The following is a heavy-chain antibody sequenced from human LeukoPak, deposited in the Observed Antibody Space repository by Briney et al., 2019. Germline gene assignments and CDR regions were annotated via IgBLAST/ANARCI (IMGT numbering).Heavy chain of an antibody. J-gene: IGHJ4*02. CDR2: INHSGST. CDR3: ARGFSGVVARD. CDR1: GFTVGSNT. V-gene: IGHV4-34*01. D-gene: IGHD2-15*01. Sequence: PGGSLRLSCAASGFTVGSNTMSWVRQPPGKGLEWIGEINHSGSTNYNPSLKSRVTISVDTSKNQFSLKLSSVTAADTTVYYCARGFSGVVARDWGQGTLVTVSS.